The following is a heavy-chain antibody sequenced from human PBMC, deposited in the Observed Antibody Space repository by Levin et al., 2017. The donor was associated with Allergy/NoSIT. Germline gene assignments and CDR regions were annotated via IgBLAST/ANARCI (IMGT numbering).Heavy chain of an antibody. CDR1: GGSISSYY. J-gene: IGHJ4*02. D-gene: IGHD1-26*01. CDR2: IYYSGST. Sequence: SQTLSLTCTVSGGSISSYYWSWIRQPPGKGLEWIGYIYYSGSTNYNPSLKSRVTISVDTSKNQFSLKLSSVTAADTAVYYCARQGGATQIDYWGQGTLVTVSS. V-gene: IGHV4-59*08. CDR3: ARQGGATQIDY.